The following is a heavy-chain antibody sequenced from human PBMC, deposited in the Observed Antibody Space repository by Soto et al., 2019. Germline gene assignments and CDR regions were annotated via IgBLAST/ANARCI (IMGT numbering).Heavy chain of an antibody. V-gene: IGHV4-59*01. J-gene: IGHJ3*02. CDR3: ARGVVVTATYAFDI. CDR1: GGSISIYY. CDR2: IYYSGST. Sequence: SETLSLTCTVSGGSISIYYWSWIRHPPGKGLEWIGYIYYSGSTNYNPSLKSRVTISVDTSKNQFSLKLSSVTAADTAVYYCARGVVVTATYAFDIWGQGTMVTVSS. D-gene: IGHD2-21*02.